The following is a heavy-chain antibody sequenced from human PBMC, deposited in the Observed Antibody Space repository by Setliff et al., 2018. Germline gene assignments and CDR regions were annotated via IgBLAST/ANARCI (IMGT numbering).Heavy chain of an antibody. D-gene: IGHD3-3*01. CDR3: ARRTEYYNFWSGYYDY. CDR1: GGTFSSYA. J-gene: IGHJ4*02. Sequence: ASVKVSCKASGGTFSSYAISWVRQAPGQGPEWMGRIIPIFGTANYAQKFQGRVTITADESTSTAYMELSSLRSEDTAVYYCARRTEYYNFWSGYYDYWGQGTLVTVSS. V-gene: IGHV1-69*13. CDR2: IIPIFGTA.